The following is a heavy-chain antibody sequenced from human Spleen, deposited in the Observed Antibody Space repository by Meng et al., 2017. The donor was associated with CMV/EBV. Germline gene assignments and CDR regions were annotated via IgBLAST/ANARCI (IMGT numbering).Heavy chain of an antibody. CDR3: ARSSAEMATVKFDY. CDR1: GFSVSTRGVG. V-gene: IGHV2-5*02. Sequence: FSGFSVSTRGVGVGWIRQPPGKALEWLAVIYWDDDKRYSPSLKSRLTITKDTPKNQVVLTMTNMDPVDTATYYCARSSAEMATVKFDYWGQGTLVTVSS. D-gene: IGHD5-24*01. J-gene: IGHJ4*02. CDR2: IYWDDDK.